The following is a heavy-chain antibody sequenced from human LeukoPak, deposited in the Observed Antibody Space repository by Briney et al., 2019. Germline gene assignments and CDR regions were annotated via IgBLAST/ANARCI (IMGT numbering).Heavy chain of an antibody. CDR2: MNPNSGNT. J-gene: IGHJ6*02. CDR1: GYTFTSYD. V-gene: IGHV1-8*01. D-gene: IGHD5-18*01. CDR3: ARGDTAMVPYYYYGMGV. Sequence: ASVKVSCKASGYTFTSYDINWVRQATGQGLEWMGWMNPNSGNTGYAQKFQGRVTMTRNTSISTAYMELSSLRSEDTAVYYCARGDTAMVPYYYYGMGVWGQGTTVTVSS.